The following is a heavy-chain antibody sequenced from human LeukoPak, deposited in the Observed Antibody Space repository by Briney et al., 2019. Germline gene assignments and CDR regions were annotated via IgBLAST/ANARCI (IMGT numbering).Heavy chain of an antibody. J-gene: IGHJ4*02. Sequence: GGSLRLSCAASGFTFSSYGMHWVRQAPGKGLEWVAVISYDGSNKYYADSVKGRFTISRDNPKNTLYLQMNSLRAGDTAVYYCAKDNPYCDYWGQGTLVTVSS. V-gene: IGHV3-30*18. CDR3: AKDNPYCDY. CDR1: GFTFSSYG. CDR2: ISYDGSNK.